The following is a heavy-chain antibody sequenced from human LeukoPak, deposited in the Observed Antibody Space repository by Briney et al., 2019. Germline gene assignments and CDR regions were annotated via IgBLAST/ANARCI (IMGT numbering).Heavy chain of an antibody. CDR3: ARGPWQQLAHFDN. Sequence: SETLSLTCTVSGGSISDSSSYWGWIRQPPGKGLEWIANIYFTGSTYYSPSLKSRFTISIDTSKNQFSLRLNSVTAAATAVYYCARGPWQQLAHFDNWGQGTLVTVSS. D-gene: IGHD6-13*01. J-gene: IGHJ4*02. CDR1: GGSISDSSSY. CDR2: IYFTGST. V-gene: IGHV4-39*07.